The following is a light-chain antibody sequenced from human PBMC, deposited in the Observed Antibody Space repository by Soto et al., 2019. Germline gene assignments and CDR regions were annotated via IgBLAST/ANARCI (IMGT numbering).Light chain of an antibody. CDR3: QTWATGIQV. V-gene: IGLV4-69*01. CDR2: LKSDGSH. CDR1: SGHNTYS. Sequence: QLVLTQSPSASASLGASVKLTCTLSSGHNTYSIAWHQQQPEKGPRFLMKLKSDGSHNRGDGIPDRFSGSSSGAERYLTISSLQSEDDADYYCQTWATGIQVFGGGTKLSVL. J-gene: IGLJ2*01.